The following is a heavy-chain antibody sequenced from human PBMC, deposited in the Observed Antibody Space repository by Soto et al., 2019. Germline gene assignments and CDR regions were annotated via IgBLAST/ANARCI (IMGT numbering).Heavy chain of an antibody. CDR1: GGSISSGGYY. Sequence: SETLSLTCTVSGGSISSGGYYWSWIRQHPGKGLEWIGYIYYSGSTYYNPSLKSRVTISVDTSKNQFSLKLSSVTAADTAVYYCARDEMATKGTDYWGQGTLVTVSS. V-gene: IGHV4-31*03. J-gene: IGHJ4*02. CDR3: ARDEMATKGTDY. D-gene: IGHD5-12*01. CDR2: IYYSGST.